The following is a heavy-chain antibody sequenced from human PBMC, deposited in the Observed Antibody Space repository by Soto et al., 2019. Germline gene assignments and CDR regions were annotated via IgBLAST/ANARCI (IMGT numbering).Heavy chain of an antibody. V-gene: IGHV1-18*01. D-gene: IGHD1-26*01. CDR1: GYTFTSYG. CDR2: ISAYNYNT. Sequence: QVQLVQSGAEVKKPGASVKVSCKASGYTFTSYGLSWVRQAPGQGLEWMGRISAYNYNTNYAQKLQGRVTMTTDTSTSTAYVELRSLRSDDTAVYYWARVVGALGHWFEPWCQGTLVTVSS. J-gene: IGHJ5*02. CDR3: ARVVGALGHWFEP.